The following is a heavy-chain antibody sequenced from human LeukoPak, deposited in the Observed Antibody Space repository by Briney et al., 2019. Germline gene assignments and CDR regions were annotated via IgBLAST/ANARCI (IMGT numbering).Heavy chain of an antibody. CDR3: ARSSLLWFGELSLYNWFDP. CDR1: GGSFSGYY. J-gene: IGHJ5*02. CDR2: INHSGST. D-gene: IGHD3-10*01. V-gene: IGHV4-34*01. Sequence: SETLSLTCAVYGGSFSGYYWSWIRQPPGKGLEWIGEINHSGSTNYNPSLKSGVTISVDTSKNQFSLKLSSVTAADTAVYYCARSSLLWFGELSLYNWFDPWGQGTLVTVSS.